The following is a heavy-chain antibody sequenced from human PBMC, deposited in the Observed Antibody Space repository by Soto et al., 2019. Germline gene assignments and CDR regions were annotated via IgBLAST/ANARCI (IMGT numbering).Heavy chain of an antibody. CDR2: FDPEDGET. V-gene: IGHV1-24*01. Sequence: ASVKVSCKVSGYTLTELSMHWVRQAPGKGLEWMGGFDPEDGETIYAQKFQGRVTMTEDTSTDTAYMELSSLRSEDTAVYYCATVGFRYNWNSDPKNNWFDPWGQGTLVTVSS. J-gene: IGHJ5*02. CDR3: ATVGFRYNWNSDPKNNWFDP. CDR1: GYTLTELS. D-gene: IGHD1-1*01.